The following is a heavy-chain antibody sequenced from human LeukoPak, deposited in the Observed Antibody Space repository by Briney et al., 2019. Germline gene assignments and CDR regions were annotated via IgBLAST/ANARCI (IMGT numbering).Heavy chain of an antibody. Sequence: GGSLRLSCAASGFTFSSYGMHWVRQAPGKGLEWVAFIRYDGSNKYYADSVKGRFTISRDNSKNTLYLQMNSLRAEDTAVYYCAKGVSSGSSLDAFDIWGQGTMVTVSS. CDR1: GFTFSSYG. J-gene: IGHJ3*02. D-gene: IGHD6-19*01. CDR2: IRYDGSNK. V-gene: IGHV3-30*02. CDR3: AKGVSSGSSLDAFDI.